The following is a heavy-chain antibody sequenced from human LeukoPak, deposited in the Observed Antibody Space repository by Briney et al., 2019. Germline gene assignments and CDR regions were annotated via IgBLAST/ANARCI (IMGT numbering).Heavy chain of an antibody. CDR1: GGSFSGYY. CDR2: INHSGST. Sequence: PSETLSLTCAVYGGSFSGYYWSWIRQPPGKGLEWIGEINHSGSTNYNPSLKSRVIISVDTSKNQFSLKLSSVTAADTAVYYCARASYYDFWSGYYGPDAFDIWGQGTMVTVSS. CDR3: ARASYYDFWSGYYGPDAFDI. V-gene: IGHV4-34*01. D-gene: IGHD3-3*01. J-gene: IGHJ3*02.